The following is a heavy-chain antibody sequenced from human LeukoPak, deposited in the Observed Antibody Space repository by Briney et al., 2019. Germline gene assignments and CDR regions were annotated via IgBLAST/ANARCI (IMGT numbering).Heavy chain of an antibody. CDR1: GFTFSSYG. Sequence: GGSLRLSCAASGFTFSSYGMHWVRQAPGKGLEWVAVISYDGRSKYYADSMKGRFTISRDNSKNTLYLQMKSLRAEDTAVYYCTRDYYYGSGSYYTVGYWGQGTLVSVSS. CDR3: TRDYYYGSGSYYTVGY. V-gene: IGHV3-30*03. D-gene: IGHD3-10*01. CDR2: ISYDGRSK. J-gene: IGHJ4*02.